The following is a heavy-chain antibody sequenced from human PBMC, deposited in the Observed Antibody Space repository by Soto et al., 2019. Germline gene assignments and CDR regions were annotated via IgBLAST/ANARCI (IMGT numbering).Heavy chain of an antibody. V-gene: IGHV1-69*01. CDR2: IIPIFGTA. CDR1: GGTFSSYA. CDR3: ARVIARHYYDSRKVLSGMDV. J-gene: IGHJ6*02. Sequence: QVQLVQSGAEVKKPGSSVKVSCKASGGTFSSYAISWVRQAPGQGLEWMGGIIPIFGTANYAQKFQGRVTLTADESTSTAYMELRSLRSEDTAVYYCARVIARHYYDSRKVLSGMDVWGQGTTVTVSS. D-gene: IGHD3-22*01.